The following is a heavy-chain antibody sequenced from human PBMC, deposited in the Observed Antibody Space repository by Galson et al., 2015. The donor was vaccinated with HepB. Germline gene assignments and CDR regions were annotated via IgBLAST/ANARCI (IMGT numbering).Heavy chain of an antibody. Sequence: SVKVSCKASGGTFSSDDINWVRQAPGQGLEWVGGIIPILGTAHYAQKFQGRVTITADESTRTAFMELSSLRSEDTAVYYCTRGGRKLRHFYSSSSRAYYYHGMDVWGQGTTVTVSS. V-gene: IGHV1-69*13. CDR2: IIPILGTA. CDR1: GGTFSSDD. J-gene: IGHJ6*02. D-gene: IGHD6-6*01. CDR3: TRGGRKLRHFYSSSSRAYYYHGMDV.